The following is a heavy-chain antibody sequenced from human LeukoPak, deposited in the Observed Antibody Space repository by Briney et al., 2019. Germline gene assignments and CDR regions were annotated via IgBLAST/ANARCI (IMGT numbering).Heavy chain of an antibody. CDR1: GFTFSANA. CDR2: IIVGGGSN. Sequence: GGSLRLSCAASGFTFSANAMGWVGQAQGMGWKGVSVIIVGGGSNSYKDPVKGRFTISRDNSKNTLYLQMNSLRAEDTAVYYCAKDEGGRYCSGGSCYSGPDNWFDPWGQGTLVTVSS. D-gene: IGHD2-15*01. CDR3: AKDEGGRYCSGGSCYSGPDNWFDP. J-gene: IGHJ5*02. V-gene: IGHV3-23*01.